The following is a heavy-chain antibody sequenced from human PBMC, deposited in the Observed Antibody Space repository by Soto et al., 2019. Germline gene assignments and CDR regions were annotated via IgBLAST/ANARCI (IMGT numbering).Heavy chain of an antibody. V-gene: IGHV1-69*04. CDR3: ARDIRGSTSWYYMDV. CDR2: IIPILGIA. D-gene: IGHD2-2*01. Sequence: SVKVSCKASGGTFSSYTISWVRQAPGQGLEWMGRIIPILGIANYAQKFQGRVTITADKSTSTAYMELSSLRSEDTAVYYCARDIRGSTSWYYMDVWGKGTTVTVSS. CDR1: GGTFSSYT. J-gene: IGHJ6*03.